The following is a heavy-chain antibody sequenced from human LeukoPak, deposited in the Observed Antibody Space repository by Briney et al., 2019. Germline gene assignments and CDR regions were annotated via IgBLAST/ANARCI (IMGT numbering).Heavy chain of an antibody. V-gene: IGHV3-53*01. CDR2: IYSGGST. CDR1: GFTVSSNY. Sequence: GGSLRLSCAASGFTVSSNYMSWVRQAPGKGLEWVSVIYSGGSTYYADSVKGRFTISRDNSKNTLYLQMKSLRAEDTAVYYCARAIDDFWSGYYPLDWGQGTLVTVSS. J-gene: IGHJ4*02. D-gene: IGHD3-3*01. CDR3: ARAIDDFWSGYYPLD.